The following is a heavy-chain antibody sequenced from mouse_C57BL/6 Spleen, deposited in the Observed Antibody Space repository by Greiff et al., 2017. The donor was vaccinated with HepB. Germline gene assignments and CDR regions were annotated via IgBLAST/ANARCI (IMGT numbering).Heavy chain of an antibody. CDR3: ARSGVATRYFDY. CDR1: GYTFTSYW. J-gene: IGHJ2*01. Sequence: VQLQQPGAELVKPGASVKLSCKASGYTFTSYWMHWVKQRPGRGLEWIGRIDPKSGGTKYNEKFKSKATLTVDKPSSTDYMQLSSLTSEDSAVYYCARSGVATRYFDYWGQGTTLTVSS. V-gene: IGHV1-72*01. CDR2: IDPKSGGT. D-gene: IGHD1-1*02.